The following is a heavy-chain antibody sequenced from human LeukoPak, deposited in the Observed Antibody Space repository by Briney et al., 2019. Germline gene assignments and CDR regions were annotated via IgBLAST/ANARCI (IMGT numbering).Heavy chain of an antibody. D-gene: IGHD5-24*01. CDR2: IYYSGNT. CDR1: GCSISSCDYY. J-gene: IGHJ4*02. V-gene: IGHV4-30-4*08. Sequence: SQTLSLTCTVSGCSISSCDYYWSWIRQSPGKGLEWFGYIYYSGNTYYNLSLKSPLTISVHTSKNQFSLKLTSVTAADTAVYYCARERVRWLQSVFDYWGQGTLVTVSS. CDR3: ARERVRWLQSVFDY.